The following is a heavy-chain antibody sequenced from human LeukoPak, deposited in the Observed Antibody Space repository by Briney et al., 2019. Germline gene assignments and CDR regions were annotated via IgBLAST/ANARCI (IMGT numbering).Heavy chain of an antibody. J-gene: IGHJ4*02. D-gene: IGHD3-22*01. CDR1: GFTFSSYG. Sequence: GGSLRPSCAASGFTFSSYGMHWVRQAPGKGLEWVAVISYDGSNKYYADSVKGRFTISRDNSKNTLYLQMNSLRAEDTAVYYCAKNEYSSGYYPYPFDYWGQGTLVTVSS. V-gene: IGHV3-30*18. CDR2: ISYDGSNK. CDR3: AKNEYSSGYYPYPFDY.